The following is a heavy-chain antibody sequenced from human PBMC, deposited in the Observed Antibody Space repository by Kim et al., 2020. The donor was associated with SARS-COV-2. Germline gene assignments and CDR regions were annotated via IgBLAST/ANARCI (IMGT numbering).Heavy chain of an antibody. V-gene: IGHV1-2*02. CDR3: AKGPNSSDTSDFSISFDY. Sequence: ASVKVSCKASGYTFSDYYMHWVRQAPGQGLEWVGWINPNSGYTNYAQKFQGLITMTGDTSITTAFMELSSLRSDDTAVYYCAKGPNSSDTSDFSISFDYWGQGTLVTVSS. CDR1: GYTFSDYY. D-gene: IGHD3-22*01. CDR2: INPNSGYT. J-gene: IGHJ4*02.